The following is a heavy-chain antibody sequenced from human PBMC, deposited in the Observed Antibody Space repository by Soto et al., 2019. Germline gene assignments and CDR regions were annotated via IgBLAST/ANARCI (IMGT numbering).Heavy chain of an antibody. V-gene: IGHV3-13*01. CDR1: GFTFSSYD. D-gene: IGHD3-16*01. Sequence: GGSLRLSCAASGFTFSSYDMHWVRQATGKGLEWVSAIGTAGDTYYPGSVKGRFTISRENAKNSLYLQMNSLRAGDTAVYYCARKEQGGKAFDIWGQGTMVTVSS. J-gene: IGHJ3*02. CDR3: ARKEQGGKAFDI. CDR2: IGTAGDT.